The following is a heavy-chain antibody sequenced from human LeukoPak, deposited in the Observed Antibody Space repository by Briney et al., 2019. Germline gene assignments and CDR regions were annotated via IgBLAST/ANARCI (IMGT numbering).Heavy chain of an antibody. CDR1: GGTFSSYA. V-gene: IGHV1-8*02. CDR2: MNPNSGNT. Sequence: ASVKVSCKASGGTFSSYAINWVRQATGQGLEWMGWMNPNSGNTGYAQKFQGRVTMTRNTSISTAYMELSSLRSEDTAVYYCAREGPDDSIDYWGQGTLVTVSP. D-gene: IGHD2-21*02. J-gene: IGHJ4*02. CDR3: AREGPDDSIDY.